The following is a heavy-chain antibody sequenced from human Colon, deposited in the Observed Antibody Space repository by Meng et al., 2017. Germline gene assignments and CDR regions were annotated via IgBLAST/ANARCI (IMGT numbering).Heavy chain of an antibody. CDR2: TYYRAKWNH. J-gene: IGHJ4*02. Sequence: QPQLQQSGPGLVKPSQTLSLTCAISGDTVSSKTVVWNWIRQSPARGLEWLGRTYYRAKWNHDYAESLRGRITINPDTSNNQISLQLNSVTPEDTAVYYCTRGLEFYRFEYWCQGTLVTVSS. CDR1: GDTVSSKTVV. V-gene: IGHV6-1*01. D-gene: IGHD3-16*02. CDR3: TRGLEFYRFEY.